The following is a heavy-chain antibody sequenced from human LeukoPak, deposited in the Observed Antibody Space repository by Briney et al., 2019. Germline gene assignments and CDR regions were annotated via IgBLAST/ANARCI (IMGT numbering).Heavy chain of an antibody. V-gene: IGHV3-23*01. J-gene: IGHJ4*02. CDR3: AKVGPYYYDSSRLGFDY. CDR2: ISGSGGST. D-gene: IGHD3-22*01. Sequence: GGSLRLSCAASGFTFSSYAMSWVRQAPGKGLEWVSAISGSGGSTYYADSVKGRFTISRDNSKNTLYLQMNSLRAEDTAVYYCAKVGPYYYDSSRLGFDYWGQGTLVTVSS. CDR1: GFTFSSYA.